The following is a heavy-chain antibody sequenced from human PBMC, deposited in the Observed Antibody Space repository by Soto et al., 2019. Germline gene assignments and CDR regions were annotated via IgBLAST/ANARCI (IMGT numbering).Heavy chain of an antibody. CDR3: ARDQGYSHY. V-gene: IGHV3-66*01. J-gene: IGHJ4*02. CDR2: IFSGGST. D-gene: IGHD5-18*01. Sequence: EVQLVESGGGLVQPGGSLRLSCAASGFTVSSNYMTWVRQAPGKGLEWVSVIFSGGSTSYADSVKGRFTISRDNSKNTLYLQMDSLRAEDTAVYYCARDQGYSHYWGQGTLVTVSS. CDR1: GFTVSSNY.